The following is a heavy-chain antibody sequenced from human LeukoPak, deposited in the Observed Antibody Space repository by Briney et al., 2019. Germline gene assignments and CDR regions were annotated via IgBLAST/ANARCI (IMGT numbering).Heavy chain of an antibody. Sequence: GGSLRLSCAASGFTFSSYAMSWVRQAPGKGLEWVSVISGSGGSIYYADSVKGRFTISRDNSKNTLYLQMNSLRAGDTAVYYCAEGLGDSCYSASDYWGQGTLVTVSS. J-gene: IGHJ4*02. CDR1: GFTFSSYA. V-gene: IGHV3-23*01. D-gene: IGHD2-15*01. CDR2: ISGSGGSI. CDR3: AEGLGDSCYSASDY.